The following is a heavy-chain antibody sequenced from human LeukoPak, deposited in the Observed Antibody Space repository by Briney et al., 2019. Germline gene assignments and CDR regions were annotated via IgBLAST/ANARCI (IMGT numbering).Heavy chain of an antibody. CDR3: ARDPLELRLTPFDY. D-gene: IGHD5-24*01. CDR2: ISSSSSYI. Sequence: GGSLRLSCAASGFTFSSYSMNWVRQAPGKGLEWVSSISSSSSYIYYADSVKGRFTISRDNAKNSLYLQMNSLRAEDTAVYYCARDPLELRLTPFDYWGQGTLVTVSS. J-gene: IGHJ4*02. V-gene: IGHV3-21*01. CDR1: GFTFSSYS.